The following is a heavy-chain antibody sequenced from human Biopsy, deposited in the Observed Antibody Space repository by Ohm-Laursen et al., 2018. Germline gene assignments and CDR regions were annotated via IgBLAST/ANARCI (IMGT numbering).Heavy chain of an antibody. CDR3: ASDLNGDPSAFDY. Sequence: SLRLSCTASEFTFSGYSMNWVCQAPGKGLDWVSSIDSSAASTFYADSVRGRFTISRDNSKNTLFLQMNSLRAADTAIYYCASDLNGDPSAFDYWGQGTPVTVSS. CDR2: IDSSAAST. V-gene: IGHV3-23*01. CDR1: EFTFSGYS. J-gene: IGHJ4*02. D-gene: IGHD4-17*01.